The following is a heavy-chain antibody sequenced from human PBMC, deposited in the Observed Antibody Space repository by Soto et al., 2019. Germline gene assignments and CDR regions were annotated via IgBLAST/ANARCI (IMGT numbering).Heavy chain of an antibody. Sequence: ASVKVSCKASGYTFTSYYMHWVRQAPGQGLEWMGIINPSGGSTSYAQKFQGRATMTRDTSASTVYMELSSLRSEDTAVYYCARDQTYYYGSGSHYWYFDLWGRGTLVTVSS. D-gene: IGHD3-10*01. CDR2: INPSGGST. V-gene: IGHV1-46*01. CDR3: ARDQTYYYGSGSHYWYFDL. CDR1: GYTFTSYY. J-gene: IGHJ2*01.